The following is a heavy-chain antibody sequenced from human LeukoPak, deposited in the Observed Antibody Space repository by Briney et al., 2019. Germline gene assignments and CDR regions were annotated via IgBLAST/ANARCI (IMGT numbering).Heavy chain of an antibody. D-gene: IGHD2-21*02. CDR3: TRPSIVVVTAPPDYYYYGMDV. CDR1: EFTFSSYG. J-gene: IGHJ6*02. Sequence: GGSLRLSCAASEFTFSSYGMHWVRQAPGKGLEWVALISFDGSNKYYADSVKGRFTISRDNSGNTLYLQMNSLRVEDTAVYYCTRPSIVVVTAPPDYYYYGMDVWGQGTTVTVSS. V-gene: IGHV3-30*03. CDR2: ISFDGSNK.